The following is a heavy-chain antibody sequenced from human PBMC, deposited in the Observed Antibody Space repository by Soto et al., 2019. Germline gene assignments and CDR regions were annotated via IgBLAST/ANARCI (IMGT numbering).Heavy chain of an antibody. D-gene: IGHD5-12*01. J-gene: IGHJ4*02. CDR1: GYTFTGYY. CDR3: ARHAWRSGRQVFDY. CDR2: INPNSGGT. Sequence: ASVKVSCKASGYTFTGYYMHWVRQAPGQGLEWMGWINPNSGGTNYAQKFQGRVTMTRDTSISTAYMELSRLRSDDTAVYYCARHAWRSGRQVFDYWGLGTLVTVSS. V-gene: IGHV1-2*02.